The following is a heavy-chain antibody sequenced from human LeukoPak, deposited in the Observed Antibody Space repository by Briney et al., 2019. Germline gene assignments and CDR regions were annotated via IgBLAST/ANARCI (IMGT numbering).Heavy chain of an antibody. CDR2: IHTSGST. V-gene: IGHV4-4*07. CDR1: GGSISNYQ. D-gene: IGHD6-19*01. Sequence: SETLSLTCTVSGGSISNYQWTWIRQPAGKGLEWIGQIHTSGSTNYNPPLKSRATMSIDTAENQVSLTMRSVTAADTALYYCARRDYSTGWSFDKWGQGTLVTVSS. J-gene: IGHJ4*02. CDR3: ARRDYSTGWSFDK.